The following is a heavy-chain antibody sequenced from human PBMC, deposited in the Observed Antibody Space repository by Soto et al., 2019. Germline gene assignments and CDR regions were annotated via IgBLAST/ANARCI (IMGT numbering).Heavy chain of an antibody. J-gene: IGHJ6*02. CDR2: IYHSGST. D-gene: IGHD5-18*01. Sequence: SETLSLTCTVSGGSVNSGNYYWSWIRQTPAKGLEWIGYIYHSGSTRYNPSLKSRVTISVDTSKNQFSLKLSSVTAADTAVYYCACIFSGGYGYGFYYYGMDVWGQGTTVTVSS. CDR3: ACIFSGGYGYGFYYYGMDV. V-gene: IGHV4-61*01. CDR1: GGSVNSGNYY.